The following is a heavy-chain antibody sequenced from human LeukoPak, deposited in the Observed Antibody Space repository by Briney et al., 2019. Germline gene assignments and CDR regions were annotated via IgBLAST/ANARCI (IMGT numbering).Heavy chain of an antibody. Sequence: SETLSLTCTVSSASISSGDYYWSWIRQYPGKGLEWIGYIYYTGNTYYNPSLKSRVTITVDTTRNQFSLKLSSVTAADTAVYYCARDSGGYQYWGQGTLVTVPS. D-gene: IGHD3-22*01. V-gene: IGHV4-31*03. J-gene: IGHJ4*02. CDR1: SASISSGDYY. CDR2: IYYTGNT. CDR3: ARDSGGYQY.